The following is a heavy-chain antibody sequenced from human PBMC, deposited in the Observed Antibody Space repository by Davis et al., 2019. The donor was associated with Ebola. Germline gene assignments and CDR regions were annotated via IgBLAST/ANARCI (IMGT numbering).Heavy chain of an antibody. CDR3: ARATYCSSTSCSTEYFDY. CDR2: ISSSSSTI. Sequence: GESLKNSCAASGFTFSSYSMNWVRQAPGKGLEWVSYISSSSSTIYYADSVKGRFTISRDNAKNSLYLQMNSLRDEDTAVYYCARATYCSSTSCSTEYFDYWGQGTLFTVSS. CDR1: GFTFSSYS. D-gene: IGHD2-2*01. J-gene: IGHJ4*02. V-gene: IGHV3-48*02.